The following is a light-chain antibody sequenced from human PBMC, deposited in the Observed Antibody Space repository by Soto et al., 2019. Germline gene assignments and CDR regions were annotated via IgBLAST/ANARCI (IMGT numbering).Light chain of an antibody. V-gene: IGLV1-44*01. CDR2: NND. Sequence: QSVLTQPPSASGTPGQKVTISCSGATSDIGSNTIHWYRHLPGSGPTLVVFNNDQRPSGVPDRISGSKSGTSASLAISGLQAEDEAAYYCCSYTSDRNVVFGGGTKLTVL. CDR3: CSYTSDRNVV. J-gene: IGLJ2*01. CDR1: TSDIGSNT.